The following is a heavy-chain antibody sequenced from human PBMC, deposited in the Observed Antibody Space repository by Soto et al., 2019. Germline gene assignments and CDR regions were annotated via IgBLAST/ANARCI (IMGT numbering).Heavy chain of an antibody. CDR2: ISAYNGNT. J-gene: IGHJ6*03. CDR3: ARALGSGWLNYYYYMDV. V-gene: IGHV1-18*01. Sequence: ASVKVSCKASGYTFTSYGISWVRQAPGQGLEWMGWISAYNGNTNYAQKLQGRVTMTTDTSTSTAYMELRSLRSDDTAVYYCARALGSGWLNYYYYMDVWGKGTTVTVSS. D-gene: IGHD6-19*01. CDR1: GYTFTSYG.